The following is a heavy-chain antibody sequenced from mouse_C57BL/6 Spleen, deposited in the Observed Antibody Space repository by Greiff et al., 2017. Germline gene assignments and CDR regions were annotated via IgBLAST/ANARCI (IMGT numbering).Heavy chain of an antibody. Sequence: QVQLQQPGAELVMPGASVKLSCKASGYTFTSYWMHWVKQRPGQGLEWIGEIDPSDSYTNYNQKFKGKSKLTVEKSSSTAYMQLSSLTSEDSAVYYCARSRATVVAPYYAMDYWGQGTSVTVSS. J-gene: IGHJ4*01. V-gene: IGHV1-69*01. CDR2: IDPSDSYT. CDR1: GYTFTSYW. D-gene: IGHD1-1*01. CDR3: ARSRATVVAPYYAMDY.